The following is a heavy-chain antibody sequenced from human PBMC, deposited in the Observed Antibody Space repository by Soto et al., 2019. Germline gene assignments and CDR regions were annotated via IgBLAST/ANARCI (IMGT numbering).Heavy chain of an antibody. CDR2: IYYSGST. J-gene: IGHJ4*02. Sequence: TSETLSLTCTVSGGSISSYYWSWIRQPPGKGLEWIGYIYYSGSTNYNPSLKSRVTISVDTSKNQFSLKLSSVTAADTAVYYCARALPYYYDSSGYWWVRYFDYWGQGTLVTVSS. V-gene: IGHV4-59*01. D-gene: IGHD3-22*01. CDR3: ARALPYYYDSSGYWWVRYFDY. CDR1: GGSISSYY.